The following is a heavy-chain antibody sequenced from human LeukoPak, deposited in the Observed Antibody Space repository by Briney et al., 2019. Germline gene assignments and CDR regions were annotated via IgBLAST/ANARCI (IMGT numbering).Heavy chain of an antibody. Sequence: GGSLRLSCAASGFTVSSNYMSWVRQAPGKGLEWVSIIYSGGSTYYADSVKGRFTISRHNSKNTLYLQMNSLRAEDTAVYYCARDSFYDSSGPVDYWGQGTLVTVSS. V-gene: IGHV3-53*04. CDR1: GFTVSSNY. J-gene: IGHJ4*02. CDR3: ARDSFYDSSGPVDY. CDR2: IYSGGST. D-gene: IGHD3-22*01.